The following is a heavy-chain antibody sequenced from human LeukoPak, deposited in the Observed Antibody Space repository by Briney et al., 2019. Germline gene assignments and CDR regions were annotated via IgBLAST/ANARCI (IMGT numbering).Heavy chain of an antibody. CDR3: ATELYYDILTGYVDDY. D-gene: IGHD3-9*01. J-gene: IGHJ4*02. V-gene: IGHV4-61*02. Sequence: PSQTLSLTCTVSGGSISSGSYYWSWIRQPAGKGLEWIGRIYTSGSTHYNPSLKSRVTISVDTSKNQFSLKLSSVTAADTAVYYCATELYYDILTGYVDDYWGQGTLVTVSS. CDR2: IYTSGST. CDR1: GGSISSGSYY.